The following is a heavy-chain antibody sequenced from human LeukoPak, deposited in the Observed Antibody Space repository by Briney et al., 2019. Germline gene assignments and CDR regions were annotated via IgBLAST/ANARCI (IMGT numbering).Heavy chain of an antibody. D-gene: IGHD4-11*01. CDR2: INHSGST. V-gene: IGHV4-34*01. J-gene: IGHJ4*02. CDR3: ARGEDYSNYGWMYYFDY. CDR1: GFTFSDYY. Sequence: GSLRLSCAASGFTFSDYYMSWIRQPPGKGLEWIGEINHSGSTNYNPSLKSRVTISVDTSKNQFSLKLSSVTAADTAVYYCARGEDYSNYGWMYYFDYWGQGTLVTVSS.